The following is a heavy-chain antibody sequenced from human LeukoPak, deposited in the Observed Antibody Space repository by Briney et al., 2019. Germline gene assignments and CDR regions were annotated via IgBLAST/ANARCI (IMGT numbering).Heavy chain of an antibody. V-gene: IGHV3-48*01. Sequence: GGSLRLSCAASGFTFGFYNMNWVRQAPGKGLEWLSYISGSGHTVHYAESVKGRFTVSRDNAKKSLYLQMNSLRAEDTAVYYCERIDSRGDLYFDHWGQGTLVTVSS. CDR2: ISGSGHTV. CDR1: GFTFGFYN. CDR3: ERIDSRGDLYFDH. J-gene: IGHJ4*02. D-gene: IGHD2-21*02.